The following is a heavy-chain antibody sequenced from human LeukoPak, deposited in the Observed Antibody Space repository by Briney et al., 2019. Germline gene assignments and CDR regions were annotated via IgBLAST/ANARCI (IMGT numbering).Heavy chain of an antibody. V-gene: IGHV3-74*01. CDR3: VSFYETY. D-gene: IGHD2-2*01. J-gene: IGHJ4*02. Sequence: GGSLRLSCAASGNYWMHWVRQAPGKGLVWVSHINSDGSWTGYADSVKGRFTISKDNAKNTVYLQMSNLRAEDTAVYYCVSFYETYWGRGTLVTVSS. CDR1: GNYW. CDR2: INSDGSWT.